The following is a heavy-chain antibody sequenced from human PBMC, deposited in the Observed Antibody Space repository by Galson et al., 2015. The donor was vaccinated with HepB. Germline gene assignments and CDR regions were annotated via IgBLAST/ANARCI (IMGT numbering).Heavy chain of an antibody. J-gene: IGHJ4*02. Sequence: SVKVSCKASGYTFTGYYMHWVRQAPGQGLEWMGRINPYSGGTNYAQKFQGRVTMTRDTSISTAYMELSRLRVEDTAVYYCAKDSGYSRPYFDHWGQGTLVTVSS. CDR2: INPYSGGT. V-gene: IGHV1-2*06. CDR1: GYTFTGYY. D-gene: IGHD3-22*01. CDR3: AKDSGYSRPYFDH.